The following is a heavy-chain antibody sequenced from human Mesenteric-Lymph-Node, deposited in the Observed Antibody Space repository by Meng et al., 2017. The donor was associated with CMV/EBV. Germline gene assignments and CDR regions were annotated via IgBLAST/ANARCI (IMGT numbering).Heavy chain of an antibody. Sequence: GESLKISCTASGFSFRSYAMHWVRQAPGKGLVWVALLWHDGSNKYYADSAEGRFTISRDKSKNTLYLQMNGLRADDTAVYYCAKPFSTSHYYFESWGQGTLVTVSS. CDR3: AKPFSTSHYYFES. D-gene: IGHD2-2*01. CDR1: GFSFRSYA. V-gene: IGHV3-30*02. CDR2: LWHDGSNK. J-gene: IGHJ4*02.